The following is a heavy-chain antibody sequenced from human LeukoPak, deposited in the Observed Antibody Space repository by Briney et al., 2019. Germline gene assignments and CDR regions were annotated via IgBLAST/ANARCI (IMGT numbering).Heavy chain of an antibody. V-gene: IGHV3-33*01. Sequence: PGGSLRLSCAASGFTFSSYGMHWVRQAPGKGLEWVAVIWYDGSNKYYADSVKGRFTISRDNSKNTLYLQMNSLRAEDTAVYYCARDVMAAAGSFDYWGQGTQVTVSS. D-gene: IGHD6-13*01. CDR2: IWYDGSNK. CDR3: ARDVMAAAGSFDY. J-gene: IGHJ4*02. CDR1: GFTFSSYG.